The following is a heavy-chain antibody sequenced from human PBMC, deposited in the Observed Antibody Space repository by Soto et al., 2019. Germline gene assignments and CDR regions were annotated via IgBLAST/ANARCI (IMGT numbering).Heavy chain of an antibody. CDR2: IYYSGST. Sequence: SETLSLTCTVSGGSISSGGYYWSWIRQHPGKGLEWIGYIYYSGSTYYNPSLKSRVTISVDTSKNQFSLKMSSVTAADTAVYYCARRVYYGSGSYTGGWFDPWGQGTLVTVSS. D-gene: IGHD3-10*01. CDR1: GGSISSGGYY. J-gene: IGHJ5*02. CDR3: ARRVYYGSGSYTGGWFDP. V-gene: IGHV4-31*03.